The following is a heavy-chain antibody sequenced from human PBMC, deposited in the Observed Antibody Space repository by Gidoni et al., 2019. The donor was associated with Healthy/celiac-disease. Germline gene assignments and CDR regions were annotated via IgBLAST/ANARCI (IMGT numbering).Heavy chain of an antibody. Sequence: ELQLVVSGEGLVTPGRSLHLSCSASGFTFGHYAMRWFRQAPGKGLEWVGFIRSKAYGGTTEYAASVKGRFTIARDDSKSIAYLQMNSLKTEDTAVYYCTRARYTSYSSGFDYWGQGTLVTVSS. CDR3: TRARYTSYSSGFDY. CDR1: GFTFGHYA. CDR2: IRSKAYGGTT. D-gene: IGHD6-19*01. V-gene: IGHV3-49*05. J-gene: IGHJ4*02.